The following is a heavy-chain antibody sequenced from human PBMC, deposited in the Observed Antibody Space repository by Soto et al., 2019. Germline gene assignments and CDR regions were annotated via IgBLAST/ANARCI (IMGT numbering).Heavy chain of an antibody. CDR2: ISAYNGNT. D-gene: IGHD3-16*01. J-gene: IGHJ5*02. V-gene: IGHV1-18*04. CDR3: ARDSNRRIPGAVNWFDP. CDR1: GYTFTSYG. Sequence: GASVKVSCKASGYTFTSYGVSWVRQAPGQGLEWMGRISAYNGNTNYAQKLQGRVTMTTDTSTSTAYMELRSLRSDDTAVYYCARDSNRRIPGAVNWFDPWGQGTLVTVSS.